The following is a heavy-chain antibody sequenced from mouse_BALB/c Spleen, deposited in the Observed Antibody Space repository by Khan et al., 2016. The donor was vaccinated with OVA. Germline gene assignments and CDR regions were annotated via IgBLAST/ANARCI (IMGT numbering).Heavy chain of an antibody. D-gene: IGHD1-1*01. J-gene: IGHJ3*01. V-gene: IGHV1S136*01. Sequence: VQLQEPGPELVKPGPSVKMSCKASGYTFTSYVMYWVKQKPGLGLEWIGYIYTFNDDTKYNEKFKDKSTLTSDKSTSTAYMKLRVLSSKDSAFSYCSPVGTYYVSFDYWGQGTILTVSA. CDR3: SPVGTYYVSFDY. CDR1: GYTFTSYV. CDR2: IYTFNDDT.